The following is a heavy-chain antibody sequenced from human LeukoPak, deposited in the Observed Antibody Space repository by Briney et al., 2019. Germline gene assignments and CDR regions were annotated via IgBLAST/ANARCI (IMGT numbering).Heavy chain of an antibody. CDR3: ARDGGAYSDIAEYFQH. Sequence: SETRSLACPLASAFVVIRSCYCNWIRQPPGKGLEWIEYIYHSGNTNYNPSLKSRVTISVDRSKMPSCLTLSSLRAADTAVYYCARDGGAYSDIAEYFQHWGPGTLVTVSS. V-gene: IGHV4-61*01. CDR2: IYHSGNT. D-gene: IGHD4-17*01. CDR1: SAFVVIRSCY. J-gene: IGHJ1*01.